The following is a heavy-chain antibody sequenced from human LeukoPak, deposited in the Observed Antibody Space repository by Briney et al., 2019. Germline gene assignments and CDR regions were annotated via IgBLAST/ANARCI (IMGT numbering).Heavy chain of an antibody. D-gene: IGHD3-10*01. CDR2: IISRGSSI. Sequence: GGSLRLSCAASGFTFSINNMKWVRQAPGKGLEWVSEIISRGSSILYADAVKGRLTISRKNAKNTVYLQMNSLRAEDTAVYYCARSWDRSRRSYDYWGQGSLVTVSS. CDR3: ARSWDRSRRSYDY. V-gene: IGHV3-48*04. J-gene: IGHJ4*02. CDR1: GFTFSINN.